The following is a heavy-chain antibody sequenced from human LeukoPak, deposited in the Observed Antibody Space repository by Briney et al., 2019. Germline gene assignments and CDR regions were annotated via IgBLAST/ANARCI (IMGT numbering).Heavy chain of an antibody. J-gene: IGHJ4*02. CDR3: ARGDVVVPAAMLIFDY. V-gene: IGHV4-61*01. CDR1: GGSVSSGSYY. D-gene: IGHD2-2*01. Sequence: SETLSLTCTVSGGSVSSGSYYWSWIRQPPGKGLEWIGYIYYSGSTNYNPSLKSRVTISVDTSKNQFSLKLSSVTAADTAVYYCARGDVVVPAAMLIFDYWGQGTLVTVSS. CDR2: IYYSGST.